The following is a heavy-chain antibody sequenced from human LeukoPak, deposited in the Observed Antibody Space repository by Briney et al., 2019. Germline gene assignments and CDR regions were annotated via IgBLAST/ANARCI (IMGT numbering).Heavy chain of an antibody. CDR2: IRSDGLNK. V-gene: IGHV3-30*02. J-gene: IGHJ4*02. Sequence: GGSLRLSCAASGFIFSDNGIHWVRQAPGKGLEWVALIRSDGLNKYYADSVKGRFTVSRDNSENTVYLQMNSLRAEDTARYYCAKICSVYTCYGTFDYWGQGALVTVSS. D-gene: IGHD3-22*01. CDR3: AKICSVYTCYGTFDY. CDR1: GFIFSDNG.